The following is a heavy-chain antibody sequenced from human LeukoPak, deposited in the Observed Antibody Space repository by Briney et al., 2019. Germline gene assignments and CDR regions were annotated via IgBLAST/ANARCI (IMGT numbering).Heavy chain of an antibody. J-gene: IGHJ5*02. CDR2: MNPNSGNT. D-gene: IGHD1-7*01. V-gene: IGHV1-8*01. CDR1: GYTFTSYD. Sequence: ASVKVSCKAPGYTFTSYDINWVRQATGQGLEWMGWMNPNSGNTGYAQKFQGRVTMTRNTSISTAYMELSSLRSEDTAVYYCARAGIGNYENWFDPWGQGTLVTVSS. CDR3: ARAGIGNYENWFDP.